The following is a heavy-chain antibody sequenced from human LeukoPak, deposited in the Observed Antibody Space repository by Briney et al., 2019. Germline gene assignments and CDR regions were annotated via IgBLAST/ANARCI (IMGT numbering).Heavy chain of an antibody. J-gene: IGHJ6*02. CDR1: GFTFDDYA. CDR3: AKDLSSAITSALVLDV. D-gene: IGHD3-22*01. V-gene: IGHV3-9*01. Sequence: GGSLRLSCTVSGFTFDDYAMHWARHTPGKGLEWVAGITWNRDNIGYGDSVKGRYTISRDNVKNVLYLQMNSLRPEDTALYYCAKDLSSAITSALVLDVWGQGTTVTVS. CDR2: ITWNRDNI.